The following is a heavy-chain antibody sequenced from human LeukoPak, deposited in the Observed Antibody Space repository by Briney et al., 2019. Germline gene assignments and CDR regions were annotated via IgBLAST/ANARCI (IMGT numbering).Heavy chain of an antibody. Sequence: ASVKVSCKASGYTFSGYYMHWLRQAPGQGLEWMGWINPNGGVTNYAQKFQGRVTMTRDTSISTAYMELSRLRSDDTAVYYCARDGGDGYNFYYWGQGTLVTVSS. CDR1: GYTFSGYY. J-gene: IGHJ4*02. CDR2: INPNGGVT. CDR3: ARDGGDGYNFYY. D-gene: IGHD5-24*01. V-gene: IGHV1-2*02.